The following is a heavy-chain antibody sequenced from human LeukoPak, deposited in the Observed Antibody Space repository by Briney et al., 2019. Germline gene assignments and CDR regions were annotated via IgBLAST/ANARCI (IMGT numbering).Heavy chain of an antibody. V-gene: IGHV1-46*01. CDR1: GYTFTSYY. Sequence: GASVKVSCKASGYTFTSYYMHWVRQAPGQGLEWMGIINPSGGSTSYAQTFQSRVTMTRDTSTSTVYMELSSLRSEDTAVYYCARGGEWLDAFDIWGQGTMVTVSS. D-gene: IGHD5-12*01. CDR2: INPSGGST. CDR3: ARGGEWLDAFDI. J-gene: IGHJ3*02.